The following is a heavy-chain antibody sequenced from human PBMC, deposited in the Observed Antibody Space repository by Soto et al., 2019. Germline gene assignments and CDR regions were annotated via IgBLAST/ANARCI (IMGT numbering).Heavy chain of an antibody. Sequence: PSETLYLTCTVSGGSISSDDYYWSWIRQPPGKGLEWIGYIYFSGRTDYNPSLKSRLTISLDTSKNQFSLKLSSVSAADTAVYYCARDRSNSPDYFGYWGQGTLVTVSS. J-gene: IGHJ4*02. CDR2: IYFSGRT. D-gene: IGHD6-6*01. CDR1: GGSISSDDYY. V-gene: IGHV4-30-4*01. CDR3: ARDRSNSPDYFGY.